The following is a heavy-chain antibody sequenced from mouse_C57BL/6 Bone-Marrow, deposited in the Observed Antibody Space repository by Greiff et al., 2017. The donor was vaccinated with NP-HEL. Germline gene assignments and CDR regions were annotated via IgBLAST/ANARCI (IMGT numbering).Heavy chain of an antibody. V-gene: IGHV1-55*01. CDR2: IYPGSGST. CDR1: GYTFTSYW. D-gene: IGHD1-1*01. Sequence: QVQLQQPGAELVKPGASVKMSCKASGYTFTSYWITWVKQRPGQGLEWIGDIYPGSGSTNYNEKFKSKATLTVDTSSSTAYMQLSSLTSEDSAVYYCARRVYYDGSSYVYWYFDVWGTGTTVTVSS. CDR3: ARRVYYDGSSYVYWYFDV. J-gene: IGHJ1*03.